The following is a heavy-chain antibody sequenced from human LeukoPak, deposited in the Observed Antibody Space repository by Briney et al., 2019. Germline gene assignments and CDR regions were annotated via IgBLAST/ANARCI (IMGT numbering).Heavy chain of an antibody. Sequence: GGSLRLSCAASGFTFSNYAMSWVRQAPGKGLEWVSAVSSSGGSTYYADSVKGRFTISRDNSKNTLYLQMNSLRAEDTAVYYCAKGGGYSYGYYFDYWGQGTLVTVSS. CDR3: AKGGGYSYGYYFDY. J-gene: IGHJ4*02. V-gene: IGHV3-23*01. CDR1: GFTFSNYA. CDR2: VSSSGGST. D-gene: IGHD5-18*01.